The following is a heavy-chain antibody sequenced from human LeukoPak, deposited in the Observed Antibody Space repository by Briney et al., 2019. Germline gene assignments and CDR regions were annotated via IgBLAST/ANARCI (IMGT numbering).Heavy chain of an antibody. Sequence: GSLRLSCAASGFTFSSYWMSWVRQPPGKGLEWIGSIYYSGSTYYNPSLKSRVTISVDTSKNQFSLKLSSVTAADTAVYYCASGMYYYDSSGYLPPYAFDIWGQGTMVTVSS. V-gene: IGHV4-39*01. CDR1: GFTFSSYW. CDR3: ASGMYYYDSSGYLPPYAFDI. CDR2: IYYSGST. D-gene: IGHD3-22*01. J-gene: IGHJ3*02.